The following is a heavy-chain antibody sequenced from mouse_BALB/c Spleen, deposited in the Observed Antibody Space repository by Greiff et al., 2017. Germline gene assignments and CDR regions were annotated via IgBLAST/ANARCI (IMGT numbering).Heavy chain of an antibody. D-gene: IGHD1-1*01. CDR1: GFTFSSYA. V-gene: IGHV5-9-3*01. CDR3: ARHDATRVYFDY. J-gene: IGHJ2*01. Sequence: EVKLMESGGGLVKPGGSLKLSCAASGFTFSSYAMSWVRQTPEKRLEWVATISSGGSYTYYPDSVKGRFTISRDNAKNTLYLQMSSLRSEDTAMYYCARHDATRVYFDYWGQGTTLTVSA. CDR2: ISSGGSYT.